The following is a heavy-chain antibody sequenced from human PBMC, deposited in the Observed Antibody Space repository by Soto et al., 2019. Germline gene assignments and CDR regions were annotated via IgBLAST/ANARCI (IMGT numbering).Heavy chain of an antibody. CDR1: GGSISSGGYY. D-gene: IGHD6-13*01. V-gene: IGHV4-31*03. CDR3: ARDRPLSSSWYRVPEDYYYYGMDV. J-gene: IGHJ6*02. Sequence: CTVSGGSISSGGYYWSWIRQHPGKDLEWIGYIYYSGSTYYNPSLKSRVTISVDTSKNQFSLKLSSVTAADTAVYYCARDRPLSSSWYRVPEDYYYYGMDVWGQGTTVTVSS. CDR2: IYYSGST.